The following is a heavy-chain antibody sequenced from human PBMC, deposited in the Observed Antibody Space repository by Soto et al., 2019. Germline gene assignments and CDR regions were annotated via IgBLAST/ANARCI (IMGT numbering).Heavy chain of an antibody. V-gene: IGHV3-23*01. CDR3: AKDVVGTVPDYFDY. D-gene: IGHD1-26*01. J-gene: IGHJ4*02. Sequence: GGSMRLSSAASGVTFSSYAMTWVRQAPRKGLEWVSAISGSGDSTYYADSVKGRFTISRDNSKNTLYLQMNSLRAEDTAVYYCAKDVVGTVPDYFDYWGQGTLVTVSS. CDR2: ISGSGDST. CDR1: GVTFSSYA.